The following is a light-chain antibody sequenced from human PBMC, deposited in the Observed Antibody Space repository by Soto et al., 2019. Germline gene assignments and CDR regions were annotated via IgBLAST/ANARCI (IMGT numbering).Light chain of an antibody. CDR1: QSISSW. Sequence: DIHMTQSPSILSASVGYIFTITCRASQSISSWLAWYQQKPGKAPNLLIHKASHLESGVPSRFRGSGYGTQLTITISSMQTGDFETYYCQHYNSYPWTFGQGTKVDIK. V-gene: IGKV1-5*03. J-gene: IGKJ1*01. CDR2: KAS. CDR3: QHYNSYPWT.